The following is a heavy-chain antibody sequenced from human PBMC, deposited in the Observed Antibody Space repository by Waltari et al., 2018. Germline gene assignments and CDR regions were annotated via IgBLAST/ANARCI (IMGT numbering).Heavy chain of an antibody. CDR3: ARGKRRYDFWSGPGGWFDP. CDR2: INHSGST. CDR1: GGSFSGYY. D-gene: IGHD3-3*01. V-gene: IGHV4-34*01. Sequence: QVQLQQWGAGLLKPSETLSLTCAVYGGSFSGYYWSWIRQPPGKGLEWIGEINHSGSTNYNPSLKSRVTISVDTSKNQFSLKLSSVTAADTAVYYCARGKRRYDFWSGPGGWFDPWGQGTLVTVSS. J-gene: IGHJ5*02.